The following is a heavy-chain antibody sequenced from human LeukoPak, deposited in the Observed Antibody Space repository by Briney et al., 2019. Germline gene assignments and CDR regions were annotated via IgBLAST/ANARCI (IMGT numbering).Heavy chain of an antibody. Sequence: SETLSLTCTVSGGTISSYYWSWIRQPPGKGLEWIGYIYYSGSTNYNPSLKSRVTISVDTSKNQFSLKLSSVTAADTAVYYCARANYRRNYYYYMDVWGKGTTVTVSS. CDR2: IYYSGST. CDR3: ARANYRRNYYYYMDV. V-gene: IGHV4-59*01. D-gene: IGHD4/OR15-4a*01. CDR1: GGTISSYY. J-gene: IGHJ6*03.